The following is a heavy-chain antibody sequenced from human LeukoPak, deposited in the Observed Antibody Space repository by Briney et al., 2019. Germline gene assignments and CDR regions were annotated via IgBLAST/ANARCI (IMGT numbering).Heavy chain of an antibody. CDR2: ISGGGSGT. D-gene: IGHD6-19*01. CDR1: GFTFSSYA. V-gene: IGHV3-23*01. Sequence: GGSLRLSYAPSGFTFSSYAMSWVRQAPGKGLEWVAVISGGGSGTYYADSVRGRFTISRDNSKNTVYLQMNSLRAEDTAIYYCAKDRAGYSTGWTFDSWGQGTLVTVSS. CDR3: AKDRAGYSTGWTFDS. J-gene: IGHJ4*02.